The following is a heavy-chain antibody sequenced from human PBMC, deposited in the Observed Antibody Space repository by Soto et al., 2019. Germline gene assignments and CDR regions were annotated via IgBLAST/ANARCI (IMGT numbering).Heavy chain of an antibody. D-gene: IGHD3-10*01. J-gene: IGHJ4*02. Sequence: QVQLQESGPGLVKPSQTLSLTCTVSGGSISSGGYYWSWIRQHPGKGLEWIGYIYYSGSTYYNPSLQSRVTISVDTSKNQFSLKLSSVTAADTAVYYCARDYYGSGSYGPIDYWGQGTLVTVSS. V-gene: IGHV4-31*03. CDR3: ARDYYGSGSYGPIDY. CDR1: GGSISSGGYY. CDR2: IYYSGST.